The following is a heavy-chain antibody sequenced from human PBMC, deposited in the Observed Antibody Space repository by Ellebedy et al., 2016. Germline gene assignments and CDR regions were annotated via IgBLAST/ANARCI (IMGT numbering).Heavy chain of an antibody. V-gene: IGHV3-64D*06. CDR2: ISSNGGST. CDR3: ARYAPGLEWLGTSYMDV. Sequence: GESLKISXSASGFTFSSYAMHWVRQAPGKGLEYVSAISSNGGSTYYADSVKGRFTISRDNSKNTLYLQMSSLRAEDTAVYYCARYAPGLEWLGTSYMDVWGKGTTVTVSS. D-gene: IGHD3-3*01. CDR1: GFTFSSYA. J-gene: IGHJ6*03.